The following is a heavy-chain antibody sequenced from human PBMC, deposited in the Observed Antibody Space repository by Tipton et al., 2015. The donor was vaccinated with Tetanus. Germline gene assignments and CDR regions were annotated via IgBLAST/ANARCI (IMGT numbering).Heavy chain of an antibody. V-gene: IGHV3-74*01. CDR1: GFNFSNYW. D-gene: IGHD6-19*01. CDR2: IKSDGSSI. Sequence: SLRLSCAASGFNFSNYWMHWVRQAPGKGLMWVSRIKSDGSSISYAASVKGRFTISRNNAKNTVYLQMNSLRAEDTAVYYCARALVVAGMGGFAPWGQGTLVTVSS. J-gene: IGHJ5*02. CDR3: ARALVVAGMGGFAP.